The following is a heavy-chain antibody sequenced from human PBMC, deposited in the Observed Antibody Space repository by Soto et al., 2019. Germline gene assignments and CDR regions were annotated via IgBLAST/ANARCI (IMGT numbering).Heavy chain of an antibody. V-gene: IGHV6-1*01. CDR2: TYYRSKWST. J-gene: IGHJ5*01. CDR1: GDSVSSKSAA. CDR3: TRALSGSYDS. Sequence: SQTLSLTCATSGDSVSSKSAAWNWIRQSPSRGLEWLGRTYYRSKWSTDYAVSVKSRITINPDTSKNQFSLQLNSVTPEDTAVYYCTRALSGSYDSWGQGTLVTVSS. D-gene: IGHD1-26*01.